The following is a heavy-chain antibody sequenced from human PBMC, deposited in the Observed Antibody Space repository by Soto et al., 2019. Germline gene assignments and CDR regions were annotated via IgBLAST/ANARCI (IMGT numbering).Heavy chain of an antibody. Sequence: SETLSLTCTVSGGSISSGGYYWSWIRQHPGKGLEWIGYIYYSGSTYYNPSLRSRVTISVDTSKNQFSLKLSSVTAADTAVYYCARVREDYYDSSGYLSWGQGTLVTVSS. CDR1: GGSISSGGYY. CDR2: IYYSGST. J-gene: IGHJ4*02. V-gene: IGHV4-31*03. CDR3: ARVREDYYDSSGYLS. D-gene: IGHD3-22*01.